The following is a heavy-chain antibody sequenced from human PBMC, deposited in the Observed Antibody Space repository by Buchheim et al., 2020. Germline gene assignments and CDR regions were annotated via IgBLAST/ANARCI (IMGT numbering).Heavy chain of an antibody. CDR2: INQNGGEK. CDR3: ARAGSVGSVDF. J-gene: IGHJ4*02. Sequence: VQLVESGGGLGRPGGSLRLFCVASGFNFGTLWMSWVRQVPGKGLEWVANINQNGGEKYYVDSVEGRFTISRDNAKNSLYLQMSSLRVEDTAVYYCARAGSVGSVDFWGQGTL. D-gene: IGHD3-10*01. CDR1: GFNFGTLW. V-gene: IGHV3-7*01.